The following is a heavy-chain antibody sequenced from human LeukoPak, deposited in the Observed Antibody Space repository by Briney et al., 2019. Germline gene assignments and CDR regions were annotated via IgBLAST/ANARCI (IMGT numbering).Heavy chain of an antibody. CDR3: ARRGDSHAIFDY. J-gene: IGHJ4*02. D-gene: IGHD5-18*01. Sequence: SETLSLTCTVSGFSVTSTYCWGWIRQPPGKGLEWIGSVCHSGNTYYSPSLKSRVTISVDTSKNQFSLKLSSVTAADTAVYYCARRGDSHAIFDYWGQGILVTVSS. CDR2: VCHSGNT. V-gene: IGHV4-38-2*02. CDR1: GFSVTSTYC.